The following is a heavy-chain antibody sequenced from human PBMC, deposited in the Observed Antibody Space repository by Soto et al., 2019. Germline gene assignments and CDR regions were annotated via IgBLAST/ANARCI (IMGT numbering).Heavy chain of an antibody. Sequence: EVQLLESGGGFLQPGGSLRLSCAASGFTFSNETMSWVRQAPGRGLEWVSSLAGSGSHTFHADSVKGRFTISRDNSKNTVYLQMNSLRAEDTAVYYCVKARYSSNRGYFDYWGQGTVVSVSS. CDR3: VKARYSSNRGYFDY. V-gene: IGHV3-23*01. CDR1: GFTFSNET. CDR2: LAGSGSHT. J-gene: IGHJ4*02. D-gene: IGHD1-26*01.